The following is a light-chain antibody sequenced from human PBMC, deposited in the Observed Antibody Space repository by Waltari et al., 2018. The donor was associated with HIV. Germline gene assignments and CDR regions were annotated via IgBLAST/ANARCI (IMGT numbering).Light chain of an antibody. Sequence: DIQMTQSLSTLSASMGERVSIPCRASQSISNWLACYQQKPGQAPKLLIYRASTLESGVPSRFSGSGSGTEFTLTINNLQPDDFATYYCQQYSAFPWTFGQGAKVEIK. CDR1: QSISNW. CDR3: QQYSAFPWT. V-gene: IGKV1-5*03. J-gene: IGKJ1*01. CDR2: RAS.